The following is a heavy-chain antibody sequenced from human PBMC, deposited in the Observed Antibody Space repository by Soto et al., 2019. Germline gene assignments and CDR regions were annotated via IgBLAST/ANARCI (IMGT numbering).Heavy chain of an antibody. V-gene: IGHV3-33*01. CDR3: ARARRARFYWYYYGMDV. Sequence: QPGGSLRLFCAASGFTFSSYGMHWVRQAPGKGLEWVAVIWYDGSNKYYADSVKGRFTISRDNSKNTLYLQMNSLRAEDTAVYYCARARRARFYWYYYGMDVWGQGTTVTVSS. CDR1: GFTFSSYG. J-gene: IGHJ6*02. CDR2: IWYDGSNK.